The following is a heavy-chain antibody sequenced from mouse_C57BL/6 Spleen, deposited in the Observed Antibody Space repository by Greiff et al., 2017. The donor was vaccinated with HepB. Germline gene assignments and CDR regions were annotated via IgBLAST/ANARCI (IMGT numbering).Heavy chain of an antibody. CDR1: GYAFSSSW. V-gene: IGHV1-82*01. J-gene: IGHJ3*01. Sequence: QVQLQQSGPELVKPGASVKISCKASGYAFSSSWMNWVKQRPGKGLEWIGRIYPGDGDTNYNGKFKGKATLTADKSSSTAYMQLSSLTSEDSAVYFCARVNYSKRFAYWGQGTLVTVSA. CDR2: IYPGDGDT. CDR3: ARVNYSKRFAY. D-gene: IGHD2-5*01.